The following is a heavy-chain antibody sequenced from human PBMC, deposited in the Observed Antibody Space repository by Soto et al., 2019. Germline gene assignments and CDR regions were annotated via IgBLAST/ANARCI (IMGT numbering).Heavy chain of an antibody. Sequence: GGSLRPSCAASGFTVSSNYMSWVRQAPGKGLEWVSVIYSGGSTYYADSVKGRFTISRDNSKNTLYLQMNSLRAEDTAVYYCARDMVRGVISAFDIWGQGTMVTVSS. CDR3: ARDMVRGVISAFDI. J-gene: IGHJ3*02. CDR1: GFTVSSNY. CDR2: IYSGGST. D-gene: IGHD3-10*01. V-gene: IGHV3-66*01.